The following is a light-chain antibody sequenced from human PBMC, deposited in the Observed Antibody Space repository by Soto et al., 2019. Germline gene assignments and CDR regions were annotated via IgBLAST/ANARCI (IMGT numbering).Light chain of an antibody. CDR3: CSYTSSSTWMV. J-gene: IGLJ2*01. CDR1: SSDVGGYNH. CDR2: GVS. Sequence: QSALTQPASVSGSPGQSITISCTGTSSDVGGYNHVSWYQQHPGKAPKLMIYGVSKRPSGVSNRFSGSKSGNTASLTISGLQAEDEADYYCCSYTSSSTWMVFGGGTKLTVL. V-gene: IGLV2-14*01.